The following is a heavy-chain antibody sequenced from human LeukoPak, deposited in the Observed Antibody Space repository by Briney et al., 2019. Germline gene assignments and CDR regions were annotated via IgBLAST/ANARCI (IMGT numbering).Heavy chain of an antibody. V-gene: IGHV4-59*01. Sequence: SETLSLTCSVSGNSISYYYWTWIRQPPGEGLEWIGYVYSSGGTNYNPSLKSRVTMSIDTSKNQFSLELRSVTAADTAVYFCARERSGLGYFDYWGQGALVTVSS. CDR3: ARERSGLGYFDY. CDR2: VYSSGGT. D-gene: IGHD3-10*01. J-gene: IGHJ4*02. CDR1: GNSISYYY.